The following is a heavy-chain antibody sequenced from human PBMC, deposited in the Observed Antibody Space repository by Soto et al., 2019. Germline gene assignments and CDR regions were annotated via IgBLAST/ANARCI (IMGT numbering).Heavy chain of an antibody. CDR2: IYYSGST. CDR3: ARCSTVTTHLQH. J-gene: IGHJ1*01. CDR1: GGSISSGDYY. Sequence: PSETLSLTCTVSGGSISSGDYYWSWIRQPPGKGLEWIGYIYYSGSTYYNPSLKSRVTISVDTSKNQFSLKLSSVTAADTAVYYCARCSTVTTHLQHWGQGTLVTVS. D-gene: IGHD4-17*01. V-gene: IGHV4-30-4*01.